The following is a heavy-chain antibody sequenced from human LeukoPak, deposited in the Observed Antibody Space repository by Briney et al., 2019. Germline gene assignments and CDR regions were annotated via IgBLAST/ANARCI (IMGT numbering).Heavy chain of an antibody. Sequence: GGSLRLSCAASGFTVSSNYMSWVRQAPGKGLEWVSAISGSGGSTYYADSVKGRFTISRDNSKNTLYLQMNSLRAEDTAVYYCATEAPGGGIAAAGNRDWGQGTLVTVSS. CDR3: ATEAPGGGIAAAGNRD. CDR2: ISGSGGST. J-gene: IGHJ4*02. D-gene: IGHD6-13*01. V-gene: IGHV3-23*01. CDR1: GFTVSSNY.